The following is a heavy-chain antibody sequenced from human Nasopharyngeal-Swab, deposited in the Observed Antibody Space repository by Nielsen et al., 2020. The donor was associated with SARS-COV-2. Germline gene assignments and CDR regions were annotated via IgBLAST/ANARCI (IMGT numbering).Heavy chain of an antibody. CDR3: ARDAYYYGSGSYSKNFDY. CDR1: GYTFTGYY. D-gene: IGHD3-10*01. J-gene: IGHJ4*02. V-gene: IGHV1-2*06. CDR2: INPNSGGT. Sequence: ASVKVSCKASGYTFTGYYMHWVRQAPGQGLEWMGRINPNSGGTNYAQKFQGRVTMTRDTSISTAYMELRSLRSDDTAVYYCARDAYYYGSGSYSKNFDYWGQGTLVTVSS.